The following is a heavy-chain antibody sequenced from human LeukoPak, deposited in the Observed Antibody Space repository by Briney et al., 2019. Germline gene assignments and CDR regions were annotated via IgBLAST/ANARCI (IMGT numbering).Heavy chain of an antibody. D-gene: IGHD3-10*01. CDR1: GGSISSYY. CDR3: AREGREFGSLDY. V-gene: IGHV4-59*12. Sequence: SETLSLTCTVSGGSISSYYWSWIRQPPGKGLEWIGYIYYSGSTNYNPSLKSRVTISVDTSKNQFSLKLSSVTAADTAVYYCAREGREFGSLDYWGQGTLVTVSS. CDR2: IYYSGST. J-gene: IGHJ4*02.